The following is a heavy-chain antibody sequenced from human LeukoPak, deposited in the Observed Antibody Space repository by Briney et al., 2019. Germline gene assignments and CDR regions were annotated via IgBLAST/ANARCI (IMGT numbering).Heavy chain of an antibody. CDR1: GFAFSNFA. V-gene: IGHV3-74*01. CDR3: ARGHSTGCFDY. Sequence: PGRSLRLSCAASGFAFSNFAVHWVRQAPGKGLVWVSRINSGGSDSIYADSVKGRFTISRDNAQNTVYLQMNSLRAEDTAIYYCARGHSTGCFDYWGQGTLVTVSS. D-gene: IGHD1-14*01. J-gene: IGHJ4*02. CDR2: INSGGSDS.